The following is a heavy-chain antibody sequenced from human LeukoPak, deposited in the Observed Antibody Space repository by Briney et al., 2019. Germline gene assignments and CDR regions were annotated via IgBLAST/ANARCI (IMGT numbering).Heavy chain of an antibody. D-gene: IGHD3-10*01. J-gene: IGHJ4*02. Sequence: PGGSLRLSCAASGFTFSSYWMSWVRQAPGKGLEWVANIKKDGSEKYYVDSVKGRFTISRDNAKNSLYLQMNSLRAEDTAVYYCARQKIRYYYGSGSYYPRSGLALDYWGQGTLVTVSS. CDR2: IKKDGSEK. CDR1: GFTFSSYW. CDR3: ARQKIRYYYGSGSYYPRSGLALDY. V-gene: IGHV3-7*01.